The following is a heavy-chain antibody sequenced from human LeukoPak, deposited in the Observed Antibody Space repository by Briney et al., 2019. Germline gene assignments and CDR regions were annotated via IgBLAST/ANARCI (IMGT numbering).Heavy chain of an antibody. J-gene: IGHJ4*02. CDR2: ISSSSSTI. V-gene: IGHV3-48*01. CDR1: GFTFSSYS. CDR3: ARVDDFNVY. D-gene: IGHD3-3*01. Sequence: GGSLRLSCAASGFTFSSYSMNWVRQAPGKGLEWVSYISSSSSTIYYADSVKGRFTISRDNAKNSLYLQMNSLRAEDTAVYYCARVDDFNVYWGQGTLVTVSS.